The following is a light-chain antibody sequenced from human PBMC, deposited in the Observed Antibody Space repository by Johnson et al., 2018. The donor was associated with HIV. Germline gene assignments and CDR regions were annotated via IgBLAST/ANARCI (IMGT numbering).Light chain of an antibody. V-gene: IGLV1-51*02. J-gene: IGLJ1*01. CDR1: TSNIGNNY. Sequence: QSVLTQPPSVSAAPGQKVTISCSGGTSNIGNNYVSWYQHLPGTAPKLLIYENDKRPSGIPDRFSGSKSGTSATLGITGLRTGDEADYYCGTWDNSLNGYVFGTGTKVTVL. CDR2: END. CDR3: GTWDNSLNGYV.